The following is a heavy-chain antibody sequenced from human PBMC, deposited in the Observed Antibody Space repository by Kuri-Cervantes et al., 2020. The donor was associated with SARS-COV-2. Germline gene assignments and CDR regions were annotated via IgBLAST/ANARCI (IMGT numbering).Heavy chain of an antibody. D-gene: IGHD4-23*01. CDR2: IIPIFGTA. CDR3: ASFYGGNSGDAFDI. CDR1: GGTFSSYS. J-gene: IGHJ3*02. V-gene: IGHV1-69*05. Sequence: SVKVSCKASGGTFSSYSISWARQAPGQGLEWMGGIIPIFGTANYAQKFQGRVTITTDESTSTAYMEMSSLRSEDTAGYYCASFYGGNSGDAFDIWGQGTMVTVSS.